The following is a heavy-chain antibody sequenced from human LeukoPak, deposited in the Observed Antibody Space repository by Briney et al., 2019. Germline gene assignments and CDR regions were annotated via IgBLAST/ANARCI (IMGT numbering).Heavy chain of an antibody. D-gene: IGHD3-10*01. CDR3: ARGLLWFGELMGWFDP. CDR2: IYHSGST. J-gene: IGHJ5*02. V-gene: IGHV4-38-2*01. Sequence: PSETLSLTCAVSGYSISSGYYWGWIRQPPGKGLEWIGSIYHSGSTYYNPSLKSRVTISVDTSKNQFSLKLSSVTAADTAVYYCARGLLWFGELMGWFDPWGRGTLVTVSS. CDR1: GYSISSGYY.